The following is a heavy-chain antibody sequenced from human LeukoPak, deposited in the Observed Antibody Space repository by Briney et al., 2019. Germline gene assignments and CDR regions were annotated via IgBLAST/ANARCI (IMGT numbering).Heavy chain of an antibody. V-gene: IGHV1-69*05. Sequence: SVRVSCKASGGTFSSYAISWVRQAPGQGLEWMGRIIPIFGTANYAQKFQGRVTITTDESTSTAYMELSSLRSEDTAVYYCARAEEPNTAMVGYWGQGTLVTVSS. CDR2: IIPIFGTA. CDR1: GGTFSSYA. CDR3: ARAEEPNTAMVGY. D-gene: IGHD5-18*01. J-gene: IGHJ4*02.